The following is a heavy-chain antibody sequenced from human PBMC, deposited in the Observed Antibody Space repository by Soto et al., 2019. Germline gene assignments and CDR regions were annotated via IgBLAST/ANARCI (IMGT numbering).Heavy chain of an antibody. CDR1: GYTFTGYY. V-gene: IGHV1-2*04. J-gene: IGHJ3*02. D-gene: IGHD1-1*01. Sequence: ASVKVSCRASGYTFTGYYMHWVRQAPGQGLEWMGWINPNSGGTNYAQKFQGWVTMTRDKSTSTAYMELSSLRSEDTAVYYCARDQYNWNDLDAFDIWGQGTMVTVSS. CDR2: INPNSGGT. CDR3: ARDQYNWNDLDAFDI.